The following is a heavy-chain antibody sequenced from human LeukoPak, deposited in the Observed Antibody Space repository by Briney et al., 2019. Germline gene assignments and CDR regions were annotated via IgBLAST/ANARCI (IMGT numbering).Heavy chain of an antibody. D-gene: IGHD3-22*01. Sequence: SETLSLTCAVYGGSFSGYYWSWIRQPAGKGLEWIGRIYTSGSTNYNPSLKSRVTISEDTSKNQFSLKLSSVTAADTAVYYCARDRGYYDSSGYSLDAFDIWGQGTMVTVSS. CDR3: ARDRGYYDSSGYSLDAFDI. CDR1: GGSFSGYY. CDR2: IYTSGST. V-gene: IGHV4-4*07. J-gene: IGHJ3*02.